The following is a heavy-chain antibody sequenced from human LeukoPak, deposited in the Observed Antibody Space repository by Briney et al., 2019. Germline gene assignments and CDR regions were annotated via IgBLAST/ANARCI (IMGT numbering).Heavy chain of an antibody. CDR1: GGSFSGYY. J-gene: IGHJ6*02. D-gene: IGHD2-15*01. CDR2: INDSGST. Sequence: SETLSLTCAVYGGSFSGYYWSWIRQPPGKGLEWIGEINDSGSTNYNPSLKSRDTISVDTSKKQFTLKLSSVTAADTAVYYCARGRSLGRNCSGGSWYVAYYYYCGMDVWGQGTTVTVSS. V-gene: IGHV4-34*01. CDR3: ARGRSLGRNCSGGSWYVAYYYYCGMDV.